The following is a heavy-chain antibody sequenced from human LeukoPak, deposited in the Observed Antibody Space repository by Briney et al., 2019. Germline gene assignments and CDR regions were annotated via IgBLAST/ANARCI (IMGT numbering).Heavy chain of an antibody. Sequence: GESLKISCKGSGYSFTSYWIGWVRQMPGKGLEWKGIISPGDSDTRYSPSFQGQVTISADKSISTAYLQWSSLKASDTAMYYCARTPNIAVAGKAGGGDYWGQGTLVTVSS. D-gene: IGHD6-19*01. CDR3: ARTPNIAVAGKAGGGDY. CDR2: ISPGDSDT. CDR1: GYSFTSYW. V-gene: IGHV5-51*01. J-gene: IGHJ4*02.